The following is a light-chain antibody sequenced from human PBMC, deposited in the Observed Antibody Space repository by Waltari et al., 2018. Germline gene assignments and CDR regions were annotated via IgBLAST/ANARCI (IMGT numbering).Light chain of an antibody. CDR3: QHYDSYPYT. Sequence: DIKMTQSPSTLSASVGDRVTISCRASQNINTWLAWYQQKPGKAPKLMIYLASSLESGVPSRFSGSGSGTEFTLTINSLQPDDFATYFCQHYDSYPYTFGQGTRLEI. CDR1: QNINTW. CDR2: LAS. V-gene: IGKV1-5*03. J-gene: IGKJ2*01.